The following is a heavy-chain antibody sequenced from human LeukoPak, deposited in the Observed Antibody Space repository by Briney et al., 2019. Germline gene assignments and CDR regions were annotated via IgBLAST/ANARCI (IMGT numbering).Heavy chain of an antibody. CDR1: GDSVSSGSHY. D-gene: IGHD2-2*01. CDR3: ASYHGFDI. J-gene: IGHJ3*02. V-gene: IGHV4-61*01. Sequence: PSETLSLSCTVSGDSVSSGSHYWSWIRQPPGKGLEWIGYIQYNVRTNYNPSLKSRVTISVDTSKNQFSLKLSSVTAADTAVYYCASYHGFDIWGQGIMVTVSS. CDR2: IQYNVRT.